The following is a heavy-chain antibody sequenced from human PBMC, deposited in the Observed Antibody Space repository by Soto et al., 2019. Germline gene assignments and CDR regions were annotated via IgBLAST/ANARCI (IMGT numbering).Heavy chain of an antibody. Sequence: PSETLSLTCAVYGGSFSGYYWSWIRQPPGKGLEWIGEINHSGSTNYNPSLKSRVTISVDTSKNQFSLKLSSVTAADTAVYYCARDYDFWSGYYTTRTVRFDPWGQGTLVTVSS. V-gene: IGHV4-34*01. J-gene: IGHJ5*02. D-gene: IGHD3-3*01. CDR2: INHSGST. CDR3: ARDYDFWSGYYTTRTVRFDP. CDR1: GGSFSGYY.